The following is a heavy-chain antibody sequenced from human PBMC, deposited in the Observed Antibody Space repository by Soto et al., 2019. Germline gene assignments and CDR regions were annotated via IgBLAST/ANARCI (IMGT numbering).Heavy chain of an antibody. V-gene: IGHV1-69*01. CDR1: GGTFSSYA. D-gene: IGHD3-22*01. CDR2: IIPIFGTA. J-gene: IGHJ4*02. Sequence: QVQLVQSGAEVKKPGSSVKVSCKASGGTFSSYAISWVRQAPGQGLEWMGGIIPIFGTANHAQKFQGSVTIIADESTSTVYMELSSLRSEDTAMYYCARGWGYDSNDYYYAYWGQGTLVIVSS. CDR3: ARGWGYDSNDYYYAY.